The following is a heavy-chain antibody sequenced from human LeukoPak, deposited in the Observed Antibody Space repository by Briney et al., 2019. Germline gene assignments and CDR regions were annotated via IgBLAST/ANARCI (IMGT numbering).Heavy chain of an antibody. CDR2: IYHSGST. D-gene: IGHD6-13*01. J-gene: IGHJ4*02. Sequence: SETLSLTCTVSGGSISSGGYYWGWIRQPPGKGLEWIGYIYHSGSTYYNPSLKSRVTISVDRSKNQFSLKLSSVTAADTAVYYCARGDSIAAAEWYFDYWGQGTLVTVSS. V-gene: IGHV4-30-2*01. CDR1: GGSISSGGYY. CDR3: ARGDSIAAAEWYFDY.